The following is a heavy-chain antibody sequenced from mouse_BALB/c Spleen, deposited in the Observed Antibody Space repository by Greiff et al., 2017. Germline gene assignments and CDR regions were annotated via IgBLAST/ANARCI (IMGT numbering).Heavy chain of an antibody. V-gene: IGHV5-6*01. D-gene: IGHD2-1*01. CDR3: ARHEDYGNPYFDY. Sequence: EVKLVESGGDLVKPGGSLKLSCAASGFTFSSYGMSWVRQTPDKRLEWVATISSGGSYTYYPDSVKGRFTISRDNAKNTLYLQMSSLKSEDTAMYYCARHEDYGNPYFDYWGQGTTLTVSS. CDR2: ISSGGSYT. J-gene: IGHJ2*01. CDR1: GFTFSSYG.